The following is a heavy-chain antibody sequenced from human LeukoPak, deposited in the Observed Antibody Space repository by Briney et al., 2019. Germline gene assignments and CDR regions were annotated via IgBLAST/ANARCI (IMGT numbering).Heavy chain of an antibody. V-gene: IGHV4-30-4*07. CDR3: ARGSSSWLDYYIDV. CDR1: GGSISSGGYS. J-gene: IGHJ6*03. D-gene: IGHD6-13*01. CDR2: IYYSGTT. Sequence: SETLSLTCAVSGGSISSGGYSWTWIRQPPGKGLEGIGHIYYSGTTYYNPSLKSRVTISLDTSKNQFSLRLTSVTAADTAVYYCARGSSSWLDYYIDVWAKGTTVTVSS.